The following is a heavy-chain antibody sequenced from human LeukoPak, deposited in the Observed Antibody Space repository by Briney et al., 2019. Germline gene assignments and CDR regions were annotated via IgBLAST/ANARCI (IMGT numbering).Heavy chain of an antibody. V-gene: IGHV1-2*02. D-gene: IGHD3-3*01. CDR3: ARVGSFWSGYYGYHDAFDI. Sequence: ASVKVSCKASGYTFTGYYMHWVRQAPGQGLEWMGWINPNSGGTNYAQKFQGRVTMTRNTSISTAYMELSSLRSEDTAVYYCARVGSFWSGYYGYHDAFDIWGQGTMVTVSS. CDR2: INPNSGGT. J-gene: IGHJ3*02. CDR1: GYTFTGYY.